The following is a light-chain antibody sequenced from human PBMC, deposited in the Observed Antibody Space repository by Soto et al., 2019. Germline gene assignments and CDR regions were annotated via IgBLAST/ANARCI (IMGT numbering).Light chain of an antibody. J-gene: IGKJ4*01. Sequence: EIVMTQSPATLSVSPGEIATLSWGASHRVSSYLAWYQQKPGQAPRLLIFATSTRATGIPARFSGSGSGTEFTLTISSLQSEDFAVYYCQQYNNWPLTFGGGTKVDI. CDR2: ATS. CDR1: HRVSSY. V-gene: IGKV3-15*01. CDR3: QQYNNWPLT.